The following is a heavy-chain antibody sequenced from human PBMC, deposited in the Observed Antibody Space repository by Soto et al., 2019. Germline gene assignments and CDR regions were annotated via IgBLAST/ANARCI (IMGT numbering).Heavy chain of an antibody. V-gene: IGHV3-30*18. D-gene: IGHD3-9*01. CDR1: GFTFSSYG. Sequence: QVQLVESGGGVVQPGRSLRLSCAASGFTFSSYGMHWVRQAPGKGLEWVAVISYDGSNKYYADSVKGRFTISRDNSKNTLYLQMNSQRAEDTAVYYCAKDYDILTGYYINYFDYWGQGTLVTVSS. CDR3: AKDYDILTGYYINYFDY. J-gene: IGHJ4*02. CDR2: ISYDGSNK.